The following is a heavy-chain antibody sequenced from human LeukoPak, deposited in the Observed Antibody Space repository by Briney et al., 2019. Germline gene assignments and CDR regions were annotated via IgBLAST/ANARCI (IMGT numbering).Heavy chain of an antibody. J-gene: IGHJ4*02. CDR2: IWYDGSNK. CDR3: ARESKASRSGGGCPTVLANGCDY. CDR1: GFTFSSYG. V-gene: IGHV3-33*01. Sequence: GGSLRLSCAASGFTFSSYGMHWVSQAPSNGLEWVAVIWYDGSNKYYADSVKGRFTIYRVNSTSTLYLQMHRLTVEDTAVYYCARESKASRSGGGCPTVLANGCDYWGQGTLVTVSS. D-gene: IGHD6-19*01.